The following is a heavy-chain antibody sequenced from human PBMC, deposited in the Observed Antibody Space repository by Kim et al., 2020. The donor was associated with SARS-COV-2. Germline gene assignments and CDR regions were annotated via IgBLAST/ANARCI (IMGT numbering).Heavy chain of an antibody. Sequence: GGSLRLSCAASGFTFSSYAMSWVRQAPGKGLEWVSAISGSGGSTYYADSVKGRFTISRDNSKNTLYLQMNSLRAEDTAVYYCAKDQIRHPVTFGGVNSYCYCYGMDVWGQGTTVTVSS. V-gene: IGHV3-23*01. J-gene: IGHJ6*02. CDR3: AKDQIRHPVTFGGVNSYCYCYGMDV. D-gene: IGHD3-16*01. CDR2: ISGSGGST. CDR1: GFTFSSYA.